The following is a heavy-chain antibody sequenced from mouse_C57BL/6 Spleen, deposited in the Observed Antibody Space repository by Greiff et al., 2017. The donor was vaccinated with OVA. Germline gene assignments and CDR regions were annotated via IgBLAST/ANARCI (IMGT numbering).Heavy chain of an antibody. CDR3: ARLGDDYDAGGAMDY. CDR1: GYTFTSYW. Sequence: VQLQQPGAELVMPGASVKLSCKASGYTFTSYWMHWVKQRPGQGLEWIGEIDPSDSYTNYNQKFKGNSTLTVDKSSSTAYMQLSSLTSEDSAVYYCARLGDDYDAGGAMDYWGQGTSVTVSS. V-gene: IGHV1-69*01. CDR2: IDPSDSYT. D-gene: IGHD2-4*01. J-gene: IGHJ4*01.